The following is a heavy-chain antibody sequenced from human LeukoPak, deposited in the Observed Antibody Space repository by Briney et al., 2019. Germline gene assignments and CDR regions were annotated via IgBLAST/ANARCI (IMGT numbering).Heavy chain of an antibody. J-gene: IGHJ6*02. D-gene: IGHD1-14*01. CDR2: IRSSGSYI. V-gene: IGHV3-21*04. CDR1: GFTFSSYS. CDR3: ARRGNCMSTNGYNIGKRSLYGMDV. Sequence: PGGSLRLSCAASGFTFSSYSMNWVRQAPGKGLEWVSSIRSSGSYIYYADSVKGRFTISRDNSKNSLSLQVNSLRAEDTAVYYCARRGNCMSTNGYNIGKRSLYGMDVWGQGITVTVSS.